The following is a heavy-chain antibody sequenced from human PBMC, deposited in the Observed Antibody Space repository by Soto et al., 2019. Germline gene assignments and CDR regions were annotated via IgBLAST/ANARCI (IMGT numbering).Heavy chain of an antibody. CDR2: IYYSGST. CDR1: GGSISSYY. V-gene: IGHV4-59*01. J-gene: IGHJ4*02. CDR3: ARVFDY. Sequence: PSETLSLTCTFSGGSISSYYWSWIRQPPGKGLEWIGYIYYSGSTRYNPSLKSRVTMSVDTSKNQFSLNLSSVTAADTAVYYCARVFDYWGQGTLVTVS.